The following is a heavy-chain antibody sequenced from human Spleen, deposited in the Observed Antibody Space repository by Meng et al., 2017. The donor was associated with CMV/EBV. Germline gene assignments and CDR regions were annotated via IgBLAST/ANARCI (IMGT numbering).Heavy chain of an antibody. V-gene: IGHV5-51*01. CDR1: GYSFTSYW. J-gene: IGHJ6*02. D-gene: IGHD6-13*01. CDR3: ARHRRIAAAGTDYYYGMDV. Sequence: GESLKISCKGSGYSFTSYWIGWVRQMPGKGLEWMGIIYPGDSDTRYSPSFQGQVTISADKSISTASLQWSSLKASNTAMYYCARHRRIAAAGTDYYYGMDVWGQGTTVTVSS. CDR2: IYPGDSDT.